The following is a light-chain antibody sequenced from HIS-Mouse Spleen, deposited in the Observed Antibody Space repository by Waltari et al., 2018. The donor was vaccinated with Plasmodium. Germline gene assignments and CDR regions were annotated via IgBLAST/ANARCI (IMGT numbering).Light chain of an antibody. J-gene: IGLJ1*01. CDR1: SSDVGCYNL. CDR2: EGS. Sequence: QSALTQPASVSGSPGPSITISCTGTSSDVGCYNLVSWYQQHPGKAPKPMIYEGSKRPAGVSNRFAGSKAGNTASLTISGLQAEDEADYYCCSYAGSSTYVFGTGTKVTVL. V-gene: IGLV2-23*01. CDR3: CSYAGSSTYV.